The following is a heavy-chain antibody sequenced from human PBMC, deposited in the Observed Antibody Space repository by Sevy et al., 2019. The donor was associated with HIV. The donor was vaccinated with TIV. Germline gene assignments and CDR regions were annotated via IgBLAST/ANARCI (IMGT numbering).Heavy chain of an antibody. J-gene: IGHJ6*02. Sequence: SETLSLTCTVSGGSISSSCYYWGWIRQPPGKGLEWIGSIYYSGSTYSNPSLKSRVTISVGTSKNQFSLKLSSVTAADTAVYYCARTLYYYDSSGYYYVLPYYYYCMDVWGQGTTVTVSS. V-gene: IGHV4-39*01. CDR1: GGSISSSCYY. CDR3: ARTLYYYDSSGYYYVLPYYYYCMDV. D-gene: IGHD3-22*01. CDR2: IYYSGST.